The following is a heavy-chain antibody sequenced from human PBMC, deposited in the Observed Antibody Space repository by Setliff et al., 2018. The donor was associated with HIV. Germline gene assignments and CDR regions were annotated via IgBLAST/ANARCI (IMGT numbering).Heavy chain of an antibody. D-gene: IGHD3-10*01. CDR2: VNPNSGDA. J-gene: IGHJ6*02. CDR1: GYTFTGHY. CDR3: ARNFGLSPSGKYYYYYGMDI. V-gene: IGHV1-2*02. Sequence: ASVKVSCKDSGYTFTGHYLHWVRQAPGQGLEWLGWVNPNSGDAIYAQNFQGRVTMTRDTSINAAYMALRGLRSDDTAVYYCARNFGLSPSGKYYYYYGMDIWGQGTTVTVSS.